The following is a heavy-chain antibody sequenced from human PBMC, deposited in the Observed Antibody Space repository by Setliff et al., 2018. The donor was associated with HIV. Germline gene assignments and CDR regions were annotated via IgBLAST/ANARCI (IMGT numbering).Heavy chain of an antibody. CDR2: ISPKTGGT. V-gene: IGHV1-2*02. Sequence: ASVKVSCKSSGYSFSDYYMYWVRQAPGQGLEWMGWISPKTGGTNYAQKFQGRVAMTRDTSINTVYMELRRLTSDDTSIYYCARNPDTSGYLYYYYYMDVWGKGTTVTVSS. CDR3: ARNPDTSGYLYYYYYMDV. D-gene: IGHD3-22*01. CDR1: GYSFSDYY. J-gene: IGHJ6*03.